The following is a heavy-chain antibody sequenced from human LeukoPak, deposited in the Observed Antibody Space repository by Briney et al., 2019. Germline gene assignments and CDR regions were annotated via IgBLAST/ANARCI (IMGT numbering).Heavy chain of an antibody. CDR3: AKAPLHYYDSGYGVY. D-gene: IGHD3-22*01. CDR1: GFTFSSYA. V-gene: IGHV3-23*01. Sequence: GGSLRLSCAASGFTFSSYAMSWVRQAPGKGLEWVSANSGSGGSTYHADSVKGRFTISRDNSKNTLYLQMNSLRAEDTAVYYRAKAPLHYYDSGYGVYWGQGTLVTVSS. J-gene: IGHJ4*02. CDR2: NSGSGGST.